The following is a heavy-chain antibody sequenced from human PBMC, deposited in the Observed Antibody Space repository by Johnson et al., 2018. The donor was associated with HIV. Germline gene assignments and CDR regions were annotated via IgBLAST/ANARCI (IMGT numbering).Heavy chain of an antibody. CDR2: ISYDGSNK. D-gene: IGHD2-21*01. J-gene: IGHJ3*02. CDR1: GFTFSSYA. V-gene: IGHV3-30-3*02. CDR3: AKSVVVVLVGDNDDAFDI. Sequence: QVQLVESGGGVVQPGRSLRLSCAASGFTFSSYAMHWVRQAPGKGLEWVAVISYDGSNKYYADSVKGRFTISRDNSKNTLYLQMNSLRAGDTAVYYCAKSVVVVLVGDNDDAFDIWGQGTMVTVSS.